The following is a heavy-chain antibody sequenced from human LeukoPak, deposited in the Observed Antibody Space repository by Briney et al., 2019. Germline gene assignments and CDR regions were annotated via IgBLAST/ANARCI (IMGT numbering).Heavy chain of an antibody. Sequence: GGSLRLSCAASGFTFSSYAMSWVRQASGKGLEWVSAISGSGGSTYYAGSVKGRFTISRDNSKNTLYLQMNSLRAEDTAVYYCARGKTTPFDYWGQGTLVTVSS. J-gene: IGHJ4*02. V-gene: IGHV3-23*01. CDR2: ISGSGGST. D-gene: IGHD4-17*01. CDR3: ARGKTTPFDY. CDR1: GFTFSSYA.